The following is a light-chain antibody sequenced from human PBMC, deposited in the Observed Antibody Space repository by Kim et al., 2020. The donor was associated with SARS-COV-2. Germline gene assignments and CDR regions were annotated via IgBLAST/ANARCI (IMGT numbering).Light chain of an antibody. CDR3: QQYNDWPLT. J-gene: IGKJ4*01. V-gene: IGKV3-15*01. CDR2: AAS. CDR1: QSISSN. Sequence: VSPGETATLSCRSSQSISSNLAWYQQRPGQAPRLLIYAASARATGVPARISGSGSGTEFVLTVSSLQSEDVALYYCQQYNDWPLTFGGGTKVDIK.